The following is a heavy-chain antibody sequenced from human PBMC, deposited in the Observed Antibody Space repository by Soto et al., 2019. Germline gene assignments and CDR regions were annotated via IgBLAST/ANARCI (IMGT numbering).Heavy chain of an antibody. CDR2: ISSSSSYI. Sequence: WGSLRLSCAASGFTFGSYSINFFRQAPVKGLEWVSSISSSSSYIYYADSVKGRFTISRDNAKNSLYLQMNSLRAEDTAVYYCARVPLDHAFDIWGQGTMVTVSS. D-gene: IGHD1-1*01. J-gene: IGHJ3*02. V-gene: IGHV3-21*01. CDR1: GFTFGSYS. CDR3: ARVPLDHAFDI.